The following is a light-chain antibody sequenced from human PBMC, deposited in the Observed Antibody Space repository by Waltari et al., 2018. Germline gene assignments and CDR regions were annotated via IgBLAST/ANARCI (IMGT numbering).Light chain of an antibody. CDR1: SSDVGSYKF. CDR2: EVS. Sequence: QSALTQPASVSGSPGQSITISCTGTSSDVGSYKFVPWYQQHPGKAPKLMIYEVSKRPSGVSNRFSGSKSGNTASLTISGLQAEDEADYYCCSYAGSSTLVFGGGTKLTVL. CDR3: CSYAGSSTLV. V-gene: IGLV2-23*02. J-gene: IGLJ2*01.